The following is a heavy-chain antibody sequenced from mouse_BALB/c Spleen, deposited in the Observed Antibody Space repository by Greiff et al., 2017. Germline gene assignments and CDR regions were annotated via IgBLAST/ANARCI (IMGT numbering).Heavy chain of an antibody. D-gene: IGHD3-1*01. CDR3: ARDMSSSGSWFAY. J-gene: IGHJ3*01. CDR1: GFTFTDYY. V-gene: IGHV7-3*02. Sequence: EVKLVESGGGLVQPGGSLRLSCATSGFTFTDYYMSWVRQPPGKALEWLGFIRNKANGYTTEYSASVKGRFTISRDNSQSILYLQMNTLRAEDSATYYCARDMSSSGSWFAYWGQGTLVTVSA. CDR2: IRNKANGYTT.